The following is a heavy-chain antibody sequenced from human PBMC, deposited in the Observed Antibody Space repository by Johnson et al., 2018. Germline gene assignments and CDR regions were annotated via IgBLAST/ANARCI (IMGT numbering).Heavy chain of an antibody. CDR3: TSDPDLSSGGGDEACDI. J-gene: IGHJ3*02. Sequence: EVQLVETGGGLVQPGGSLKLSCAASGFTFSGSAMHWVRQASGKGLEWVGRIRSKANNYATAYAASVKGRFTVSRDDSKNTAYLQMNSLKTEDTAVYYFTSDPDLSSGGGDEACDIWGQGTMVTVSS. CDR1: GFTFSGSA. V-gene: IGHV3-73*02. CDR2: IRSKANNYAT. D-gene: IGHD2-15*01.